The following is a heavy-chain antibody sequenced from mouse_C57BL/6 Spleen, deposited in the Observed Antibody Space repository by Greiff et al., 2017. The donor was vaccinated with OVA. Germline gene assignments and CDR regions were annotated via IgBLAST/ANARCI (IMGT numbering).Heavy chain of an antibody. CDR1: GYSITSGYY. CDR2: ISYDGSN. D-gene: IGHD2-4*01. V-gene: IGHV3-6*01. CDR3: AREGDEYDGGTWFAY. J-gene: IGHJ3*01. Sequence: EVKLEESGPGLVKPSQSLSLTCSVTGYSITSGYYWNWIRQFPGNKLEWMGYISYDGSNNYNPSLKNRISITRDTSKNQFFLKLTSVTTEDTATYYCAREGDEYDGGTWFAYWGKGTLVTVSA.